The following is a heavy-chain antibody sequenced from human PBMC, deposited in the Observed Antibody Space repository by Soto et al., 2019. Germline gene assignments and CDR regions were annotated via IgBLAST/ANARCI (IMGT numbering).Heavy chain of an antibody. CDR3: ARAGYYDSSGHAFDI. J-gene: IGHJ3*02. CDR2: IWYDGSNK. CDR1: GFTFSSYG. V-gene: IGHV3-33*01. D-gene: IGHD3-22*01. Sequence: GGSLRLSCAASGFTFSSYGMHWVHQAPGKGLEWVAVIWYDGSNKYYADSVKGRFTISRDNSKNTLYLQMNSLRAEDTAVYYCARAGYYDSSGHAFDIWGQGTMVTVSS.